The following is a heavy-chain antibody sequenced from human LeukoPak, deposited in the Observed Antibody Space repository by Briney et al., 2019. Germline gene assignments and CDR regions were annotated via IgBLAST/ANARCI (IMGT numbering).Heavy chain of an antibody. CDR1: GFTFISYW. CDR2: INQDGSET. Sequence: GGSLRLSCGASGFTFISYWMSWVRQAPGKGLEWVANINQDGSETYYVDSVKGRFTISRDNAKNSLYLQMNSLRADDPAESYCANEGAYTSSSPTGYWGQGTLVTVSS. J-gene: IGHJ4*02. CDR3: ANEGAYTSSSPTGY. V-gene: IGHV3-7*01. D-gene: IGHD6-6*01.